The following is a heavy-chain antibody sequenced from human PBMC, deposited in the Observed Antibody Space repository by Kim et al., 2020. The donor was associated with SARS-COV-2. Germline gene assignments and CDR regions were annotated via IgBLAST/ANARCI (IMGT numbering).Heavy chain of an antibody. J-gene: IGHJ4*02. CDR3: VRDLSN. Sequence: GGSLRLSCEASGFRFSDYYMSWIRQAPGKGLEWVAFINCDGSNMKCADSVKGRFSISRDNANKSLSLQMNSLTPEDTAVYYCVRDLSNWGQGTLVTVAS. CDR2: INCDGSNM. CDR1: GFRFSDYY. V-gene: IGHV3-11*01. D-gene: IGHD6-6*01.